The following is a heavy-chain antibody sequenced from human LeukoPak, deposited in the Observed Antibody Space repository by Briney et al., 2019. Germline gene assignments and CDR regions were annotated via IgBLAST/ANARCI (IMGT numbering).Heavy chain of an antibody. CDR2: ISGDGGST. V-gene: IGHV3-43*02. J-gene: IGHJ6*02. D-gene: IGHD6-13*01. CDR3: AKPYSSSSSEYYYYYGMDV. CDR1: GFTFDDYA. Sequence: GESLRLSCAASGFTFDDYAMHWARQAPGKGLEWVSLISGDGGSTYYADSVKGRFTISRDNSKNSLYLQMNSLRAEDTALYYCAKPYSSSSSEYYYYYGMDVWGQGTTVTVSS.